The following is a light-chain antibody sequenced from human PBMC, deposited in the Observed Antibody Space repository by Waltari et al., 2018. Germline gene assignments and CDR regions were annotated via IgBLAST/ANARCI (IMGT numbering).Light chain of an antibody. CDR3: YSIDRTGKQRV. CDR1: ALPNKY. J-gene: IGLJ2*01. Sequence: SYELTQPPSVSVSPGQTARITCPGDALPNKYGYWYQQKSGQAPVLVIYEDNKRRSGIPERFSGSSSGTMVTLTISGAQVEDEGDYYCYSIDRTGKQRVFGGGTKLTVL. CDR2: EDN. V-gene: IGLV3-10*01.